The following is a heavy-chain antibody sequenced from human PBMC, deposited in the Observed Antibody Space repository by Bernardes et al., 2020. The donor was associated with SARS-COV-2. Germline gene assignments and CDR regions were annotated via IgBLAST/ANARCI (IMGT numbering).Heavy chain of an antibody. CDR2: ISRSSSYI. V-gene: IGHV3-21*01. J-gene: IGHJ6*02. CDR1: GFTFSSYN. D-gene: IGHD5-12*01. Sequence: GGSLRLSRVASGFTFSSYNMNWVRQAPGKGLEWVSGISRSSSYIYYADSVKGRSTISRDDAKKSLYLEMNSLRAEDTAVYYCARDGYSPYGMDVWGQGTTVTVSS. CDR3: ARDGYSPYGMDV.